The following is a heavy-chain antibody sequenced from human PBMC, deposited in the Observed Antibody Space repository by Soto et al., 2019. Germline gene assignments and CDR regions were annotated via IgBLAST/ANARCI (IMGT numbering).Heavy chain of an antibody. CDR3: AKVSSSWYAGFFDL. Sequence: EVQLLESGGGLVQPGGSLRLSCTASGFTFSRHAMTWVRQAPGKGLEWVSGLSDSGASIYYADSVKGRFTISGDNSMNTLYLQMNTLRAEDTAVYYCAKVSSSWYAGFFDLWGQGTLVTVSS. J-gene: IGHJ4*02. D-gene: IGHD6-13*01. V-gene: IGHV3-23*01. CDR2: LSDSGASI. CDR1: GFTFSRHA.